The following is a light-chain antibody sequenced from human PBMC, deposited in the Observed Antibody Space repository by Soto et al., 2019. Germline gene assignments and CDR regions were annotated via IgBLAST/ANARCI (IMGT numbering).Light chain of an antibody. CDR2: EVS. Sequence: QSVLTQPASVSVSPGQSITISCTGTSSDVGSHNLVSWYQQHPGQAPKLMIYEVSKRPLGVSARFSASKSGNTASLTISGLQDEDAEDYYCCSYGGSSAVFGGGTQLTVL. CDR3: CSYGGSSAV. CDR1: SSDVGSHNL. J-gene: IGLJ7*01. V-gene: IGLV2-23*02.